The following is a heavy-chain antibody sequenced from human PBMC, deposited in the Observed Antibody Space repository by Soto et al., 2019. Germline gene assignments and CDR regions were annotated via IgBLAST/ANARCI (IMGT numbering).Heavy chain of an antibody. D-gene: IGHD6-19*01. Sequence: QVQLQESGPGLVKASETLSLTCTVSGGSMSPYYWSWIRQAPGVGLEWIAYVYYSGYTHYNPSLKSLVTISVATSKDPGALQLTSVTAADTAVYYCAGGLAPVELDFWGPGALVTVSS. CDR1: GGSMSPYY. CDR2: VYYSGYT. V-gene: IGHV4-59*03. CDR3: AGGLAPVELDF. J-gene: IGHJ4*02.